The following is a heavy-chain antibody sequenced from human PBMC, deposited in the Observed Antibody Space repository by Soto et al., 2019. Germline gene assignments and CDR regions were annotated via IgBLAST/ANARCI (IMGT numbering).Heavy chain of an antibody. CDR3: ARESEDLTSNFDY. CDR2: ISSTTNYI. Sequence: GGSLRLSCAASGFIFTRYSMNWVRQAPGKGLEWVSSISSTTNYIYYGDSMKGRFIISRDNAKNSLYLEMNSLRAEDTAVYYCARESEDLTSNFDYWGQGTLVTVSS. CDR1: GFIFTRYS. J-gene: IGHJ4*02. V-gene: IGHV3-21*06.